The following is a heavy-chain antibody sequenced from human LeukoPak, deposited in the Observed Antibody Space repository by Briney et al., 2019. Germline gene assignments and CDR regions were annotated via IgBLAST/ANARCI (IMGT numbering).Heavy chain of an antibody. D-gene: IGHD3-22*01. CDR1: GFTFSSYG. CDR2: IWYDGSNK. V-gene: IGHV3-33*01. CDR3: ARVYSSGYHFDY. J-gene: IGHJ4*02. Sequence: GGSLRLSCAASGFTFSSYGMHWVRQAPGKGLEWVAVIWYDGSNKYYADSVKGRFTISRDNSKNTLYLQMNSLRAEDTAVYYCARVYSSGYHFDYWGQGTLVTVSS.